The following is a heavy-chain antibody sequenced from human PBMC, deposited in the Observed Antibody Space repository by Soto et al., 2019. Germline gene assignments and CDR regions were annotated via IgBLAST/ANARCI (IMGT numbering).Heavy chain of an antibody. CDR2: INTNGVNT. CDR1: GFTFSGYS. V-gene: IGHV3-64*01. D-gene: IGHD6-19*01. CDR3: ARGRVEDSSGWATYFDY. J-gene: IGHJ4*02. Sequence: EVQLVESGGGLVQPGGSLRLSCAASGFTFSGYSMFWVRQAPGKGLEYVSAINTNGVNTFYAKSVKGRFTISRDNSKNTMYRRMGSLRAEDMAVYCCARGRVEDSSGWATYFDYWGQGTLVTVSS.